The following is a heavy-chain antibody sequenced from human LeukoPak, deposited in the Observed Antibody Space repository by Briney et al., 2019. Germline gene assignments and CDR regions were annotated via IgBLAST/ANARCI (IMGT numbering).Heavy chain of an antibody. CDR2: ISGSGGST. CDR3: AKGGYCSGGSCIIASFGY. V-gene: IGHV3-23*01. D-gene: IGHD2-15*01. Sequence: PGGSLRLSCAASGFTFSSYAMSWVRQAPGKGLEWVSAISGSGGSTYYADSVKGRFTISRDNSKNTLYLQMNSLRAEDTAVYYCAKGGYCSGGSCIIASFGYWGQGTLVTVSS. CDR1: GFTFSSYA. J-gene: IGHJ4*02.